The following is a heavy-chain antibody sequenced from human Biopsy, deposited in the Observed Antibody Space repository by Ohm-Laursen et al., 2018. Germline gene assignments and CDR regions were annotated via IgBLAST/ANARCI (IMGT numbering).Heavy chain of an antibody. J-gene: IGHJ3*02. CDR3: ARGTGRYYVYGAFDI. V-gene: IGHV4-4*07. Sequence: TLSLTCPVSGDSINNYYWSWIRQPAGKGLEWIGRIYTSGSPNYNLSLESRVTMSVDTSKNQFSLNLRSVTAADTAVYYCARGTGRYYVYGAFDIWAKGQWSPSLQ. CDR2: IYTSGSP. CDR1: GDSINNYY. D-gene: IGHD1-26*01.